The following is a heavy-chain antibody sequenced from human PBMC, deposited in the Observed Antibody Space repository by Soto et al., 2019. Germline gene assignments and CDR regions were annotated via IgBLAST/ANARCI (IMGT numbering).Heavy chain of an antibody. CDR1: GFTFSSYW. V-gene: IGHV3-7*05. J-gene: IGHJ6*02. CDR3: ARVGYCSSTSCYVWGYYYYVMDV. CDR2: IKQDGSEK. Sequence: PGGSLRLSCAASGFTFSSYWMSWVRQAPGKGLEWVANIKQDGSEKYYVDSVKGRFTISRDNAKNSLYLQMNSLRAEDTAVYYCARVGYCSSTSCYVWGYYYYVMDVWGQGTTVIVSS. D-gene: IGHD2-2*01.